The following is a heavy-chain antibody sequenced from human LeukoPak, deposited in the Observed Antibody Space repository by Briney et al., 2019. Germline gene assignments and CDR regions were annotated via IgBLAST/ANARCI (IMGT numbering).Heavy chain of an antibody. Sequence: GGSLRLSCLASGFTFSDYSMTWIRQAPGKGLEWIAYMSISGNTIYYADSVRGRFTISRDNAKNSLFLQMNSLRVEDTAVYYCAKVAKYYYGSETYYFFEHWGQGTPVTASS. V-gene: IGHV3-11*04. J-gene: IGHJ4*02. CDR3: AKVAKYYYGSETYYFFEH. CDR2: MSISGNTI. D-gene: IGHD3-10*01. CDR1: GFTFSDYS.